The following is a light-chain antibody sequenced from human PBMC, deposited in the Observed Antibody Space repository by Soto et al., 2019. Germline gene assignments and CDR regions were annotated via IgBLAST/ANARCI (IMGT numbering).Light chain of an antibody. CDR3: QSYDSSLSGSV. V-gene: IGLV1-40*01. J-gene: IGLJ3*02. Sequence: QSVLTQPPSVSGAPGQRVTISCTGSSSNIGAGYHVHWYQQIPGTAPKLLIYGNNKRPSGVPDRFSGSKSGTSASLAITGLQAEDEADYYCQSYDSSLSGSVFGGGTKLTVL. CDR1: SSNIGAGYH. CDR2: GNN.